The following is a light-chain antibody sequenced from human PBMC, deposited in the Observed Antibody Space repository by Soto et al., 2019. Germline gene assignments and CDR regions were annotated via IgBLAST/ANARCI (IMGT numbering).Light chain of an antibody. CDR3: QQYGSSRT. V-gene: IGKV3-20*01. Sequence: EIVLTQSPGTLSLSPGERATLSCRASQSVGSSYLAWYQQKPGQAPRLLIYGASSRATGIPDRFSGSGSGIDFTLTITRLEPEDFAVYYCQQYGSSRTFGRATKLDI. CDR1: QSVGSSY. J-gene: IGKJ4*02. CDR2: GAS.